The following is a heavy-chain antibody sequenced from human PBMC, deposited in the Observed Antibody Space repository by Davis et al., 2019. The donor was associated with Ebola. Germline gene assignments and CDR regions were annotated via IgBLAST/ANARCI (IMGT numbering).Heavy chain of an antibody. D-gene: IGHD1-7*01. CDR1: GFSFNSYT. CDR3: ARGRWNYAMDY. CDR2: ITNGGSTN. J-gene: IGHJ4*02. Sequence: GESLKISCIASGFSFNSYTMNWVRQAPGKGLEWLSHITNGGSTNSYADSVKGRFTVSRDNAKNSLFLQMNSLRDEDTAVYYCARGRWNYAMDYWGLGTLVIVSS. V-gene: IGHV3-48*02.